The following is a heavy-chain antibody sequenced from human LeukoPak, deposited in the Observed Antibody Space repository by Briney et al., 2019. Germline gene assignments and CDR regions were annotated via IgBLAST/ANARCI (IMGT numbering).Heavy chain of an antibody. CDR3: ARETCSSTSCYSAPENWFDP. D-gene: IGHD2-2*01. CDR1: GYTFTGYY. V-gene: IGHV1-2*06. J-gene: IGHJ5*02. CDR2: INPNSGGT. Sequence: ASVKVSCKASGYTFTGYYMHWVRQAPGQGLEWMGRINPNSGGTNYAQKFQGRVTMTRDTSISTAYMELSRLRSDDTAVYYCARETCSSTSCYSAPENWFDPWGQGTLVTVSS.